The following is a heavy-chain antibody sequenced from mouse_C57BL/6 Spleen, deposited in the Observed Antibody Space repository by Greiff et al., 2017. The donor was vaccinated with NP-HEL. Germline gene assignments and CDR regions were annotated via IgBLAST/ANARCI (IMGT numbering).Heavy chain of an antibody. V-gene: IGHV14-4*01. D-gene: IGHD1-1*01. CDR2: IDPENGDT. Sequence: EVQLKQSGAELVRPGASVKLSCTASGFNIKDDYMHWVKQRPEQGLEWIGWIDPENGDTEYASKFQGKATITADTSSNTAYLQLSSLTSEDTAVYYCTTGTTVDYWGQGTTLTVSS. CDR1: GFNIKDDY. J-gene: IGHJ2*01. CDR3: TTGTTVDY.